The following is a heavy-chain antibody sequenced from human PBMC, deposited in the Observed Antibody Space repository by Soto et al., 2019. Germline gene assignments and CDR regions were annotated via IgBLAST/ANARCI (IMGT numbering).Heavy chain of an antibody. CDR3: AKDRPRIAVAGSEGVFDY. Sequence: GGSLRLSXXASXFTFSXXXXXXXXQAPGKGLEWVSXIXGSGGSTDYADSVKGRFTISRDNSKNTLYLQMNSLRAEDTAVYYCAKDRPRIAVAGSEGVFDYWGQGTLVTVSS. D-gene: IGHD6-19*01. J-gene: IGHJ4*02. CDR2: IXGSGGST. V-gene: IGHV3-23*01. CDR1: XFTFSXXX.